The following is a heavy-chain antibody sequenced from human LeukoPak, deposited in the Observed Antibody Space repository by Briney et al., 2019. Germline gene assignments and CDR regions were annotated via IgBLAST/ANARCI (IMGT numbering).Heavy chain of an antibody. CDR1: GFTFSNFA. CDR2: ISDSGADT. CDR3: AKDRLYYFDSSGYYDY. D-gene: IGHD3-22*01. Sequence: GGSLRLSCAASGFTFSNFAMSWVRQAPGEGLEWVSAISDSGADTSFAASVKGRFTISRDNSKNTLYLQMSSLRAEDTAVYYCAKDRLYYFDSSGYYDYWGQGTLVTVSS. J-gene: IGHJ4*02. V-gene: IGHV3-23*01.